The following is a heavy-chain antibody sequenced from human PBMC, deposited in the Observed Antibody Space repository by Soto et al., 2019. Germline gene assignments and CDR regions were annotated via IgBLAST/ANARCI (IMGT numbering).Heavy chain of an antibody. Sequence: QVVESGGGLIQPGGSLRLSCEVSGFSVTANYMSWVRQAPGKGLEWVSVIFSGGATDYIDSVKGRFTISRDISKKALYRQMKSLGAGDTALYDCHGYGKWGQG. CDR3: HGYGK. V-gene: IGHV3-53*01. D-gene: IGHD5-12*01. CDR2: IFSGGAT. CDR1: GFSVTANY. J-gene: IGHJ4*02.